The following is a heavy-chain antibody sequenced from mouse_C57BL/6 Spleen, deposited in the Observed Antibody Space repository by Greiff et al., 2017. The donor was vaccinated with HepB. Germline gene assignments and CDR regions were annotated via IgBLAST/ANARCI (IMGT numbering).Heavy chain of an antibody. CDR3: ARSYDYGGYFDY. CDR2: IDPSDSET. V-gene: IGHV1-52*01. J-gene: IGHJ2*01. Sequence: QVQLKQPGAELVRPGSSVKLSCKASGYTFTSYWMHWVKQRPIQGLEWIGNIDPSDSETHYNQKFKDKATLTVDKSSSTAYMQLSSLTSEDSAVYYCARSYDYGGYFDYWGQGTTLTVSS. CDR1: GYTFTSYW. D-gene: IGHD2-4*01.